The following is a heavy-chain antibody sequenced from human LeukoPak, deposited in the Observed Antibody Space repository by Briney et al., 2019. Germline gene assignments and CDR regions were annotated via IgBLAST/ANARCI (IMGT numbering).Heavy chain of an antibody. V-gene: IGHV3-7*01. CDR3: ATVRHRYGPASAFFDY. J-gene: IGHJ4*02. Sequence: SGGSLRLSCAASGFTFSGNWLSWVRQAPGKGLEWVANIIQDGSEKYYVDSVKGRFTISRDNTKNSLFLQMNSLRAEDTAVYYCATVRHRYGPASAFFDYWGQGTLVTVSS. D-gene: IGHD4-17*01. CDR1: GFTFSGNW. CDR2: IIQDGSEK.